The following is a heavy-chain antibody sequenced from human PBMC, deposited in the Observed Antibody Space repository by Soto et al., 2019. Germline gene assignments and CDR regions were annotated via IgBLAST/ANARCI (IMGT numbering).Heavy chain of an antibody. D-gene: IGHD3-10*01. V-gene: IGHV1-69*13. CDR2: IIPIFGTA. J-gene: IGHJ6*02. CDR3: ARDQDYYGPANYYYGMDV. CDR1: GYTFSSYA. Sequence: SVKVSCKASGYTFSSYAISWVRQAPGQGLEWMGGIIPIFGTANYAQKFQGRVTITADESTSTAYMELSSLRSEDTAVYYCARDQDYYGPANYYYGMDVWGQGTTVTVSS.